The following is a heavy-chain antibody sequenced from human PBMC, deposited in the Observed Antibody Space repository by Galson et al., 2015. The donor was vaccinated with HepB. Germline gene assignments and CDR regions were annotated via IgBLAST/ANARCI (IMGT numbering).Heavy chain of an antibody. CDR1: GFSLSTSGMC. V-gene: IGHV2-70*11. CDR3: ARSGGEGGGDCSKFDY. Sequence: PALVKPTQTLTLTCTFSGFSLSTSGMCVSWIRQPPGKALEWLARIDWDDDKYYSTSLKTRLTISKDTSKNQVVLTMTNMDPVDTATYYRARSGGEGGGDCSKFDYWGQGTLVTVSS. CDR2: IDWDDDK. J-gene: IGHJ4*02. D-gene: IGHD2-21*02.